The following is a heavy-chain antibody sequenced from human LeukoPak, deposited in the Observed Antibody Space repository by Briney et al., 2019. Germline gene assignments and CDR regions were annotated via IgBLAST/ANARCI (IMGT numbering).Heavy chain of an antibody. CDR2: IYHSGNT. J-gene: IGHJ4*02. Sequence: SETLSLTCAVYGGSFSAYYWSWIRQPPGKGLEWIGEIYHSGNTNYNPSLKSRVTISVDTSKNQFSLKLSSVTAADTAVYYCARHRRSRGGSSGWYYFDYWGQGTLVTVSS. CDR1: GGSFSAYY. V-gene: IGHV4-34*01. CDR3: ARHRRSRGGSSGWYYFDY. D-gene: IGHD6-19*01.